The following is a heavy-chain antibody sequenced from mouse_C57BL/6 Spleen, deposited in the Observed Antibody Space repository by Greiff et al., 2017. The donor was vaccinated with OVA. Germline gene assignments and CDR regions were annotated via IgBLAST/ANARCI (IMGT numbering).Heavy chain of an antibody. V-gene: IGHV5-9-1*02. CDR3: TREGDYADAMDY. D-gene: IGHD2-4*01. CDR1: GFTFSSYA. CDR2: ISSGGDYI. Sequence: EVKLMESGEGLVKPGGSLKLSCAASGFTFSSYAMSWVRQTPEKRLEWVAYISSGGDYIYYADTVKGRFTISRDTARNTLYLQLSSLKSEDTGMYYGTREGDYADAMDYWGQGTSVTVSS. J-gene: IGHJ4*01.